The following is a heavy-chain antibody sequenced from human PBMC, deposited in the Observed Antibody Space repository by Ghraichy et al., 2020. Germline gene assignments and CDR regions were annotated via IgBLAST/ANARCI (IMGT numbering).Heavy chain of an antibody. CDR2: ISYDGSNK. CDR1: GFTFSSYA. J-gene: IGHJ1*01. CDR3: ASGTGSSWYDEYFQH. Sequence: GGSLRLSCAASGFTFSSYAMHWVRQAPGKGLEWVAVISYDGSNKYYADSVKGRFTISRDNSKNTLYLQMNSLRAEDTAVYYCASGTGSSWYDEYFQHWGQGTLVTVSS. D-gene: IGHD6-13*01. V-gene: IGHV3-30*04.